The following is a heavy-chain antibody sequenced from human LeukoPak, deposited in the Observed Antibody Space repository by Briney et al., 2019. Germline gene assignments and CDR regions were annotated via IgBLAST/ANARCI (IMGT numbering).Heavy chain of an antibody. CDR1: GGSFSGYY. CDR2: INHSGGT. Sequence: SETLSLTCAVYGGSFSGYYWSWIRQPPGKGLEWIGEINHSGGTNYNPSLKSRVTISVDTSKNQFSLKLSSVTAADTAVYYCARGPGDSRNYYYGMDVWGQGTTVTVSS. D-gene: IGHD7-27*01. V-gene: IGHV4-34*01. J-gene: IGHJ6*02. CDR3: ARGPGDSRNYYYGMDV.